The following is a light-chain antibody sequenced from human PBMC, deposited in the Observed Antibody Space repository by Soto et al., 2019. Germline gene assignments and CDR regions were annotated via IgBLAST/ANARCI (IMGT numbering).Light chain of an antibody. CDR3: NSYTSSSTVI. J-gene: IGLJ2*01. CDR2: EVT. V-gene: IGLV2-14*01. CDR1: SSDVGGYNY. Sequence: QSVLTQPASVSGSPGQSITISCTGTSSDVGGYNYVSWYQQHAGKAPKLMIYEVTNRPSGVSNRFSGSKSGNTASLTISGLQAEDEADYYCNSYTSSSTVIFGGGTKVTVL.